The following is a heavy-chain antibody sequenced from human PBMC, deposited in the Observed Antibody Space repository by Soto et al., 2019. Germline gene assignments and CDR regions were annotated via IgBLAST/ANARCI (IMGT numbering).Heavy chain of an antibody. D-gene: IGHD3-22*01. Sequence: SVKVSCKASGFTFTSSAVQWVRQARGQRLEWIGWIVVGSGNTNYAQKFQERVTITRDMSTSTAYMELSSLRSEDTAVYYCAAEHSSGYYYFEDYFDYWGQGTLVTVSS. CDR2: IVVGSGNT. V-gene: IGHV1-58*01. CDR3: AAEHSSGYYYFEDYFDY. CDR1: GFTFTSSA. J-gene: IGHJ4*02.